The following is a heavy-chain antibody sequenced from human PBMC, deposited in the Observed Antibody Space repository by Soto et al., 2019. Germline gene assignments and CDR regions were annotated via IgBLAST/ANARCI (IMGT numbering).Heavy chain of an antibody. J-gene: IGHJ6*02. V-gene: IGHV3-73*01. Sequence: GGSLRLSCAASGFTFSGSAMHWVRQASGKGLEWVGRIRSKANSYATAYAASVKGRFTISRDDSKNTAYLQMNSLKTEDTAVYYCTSTIFGVVNPPNYYYGMDVWGQGTTVTVSS. D-gene: IGHD3-3*01. CDR1: GFTFSGSA. CDR2: IRSKANSYAT. CDR3: TSTIFGVVNPPNYYYGMDV.